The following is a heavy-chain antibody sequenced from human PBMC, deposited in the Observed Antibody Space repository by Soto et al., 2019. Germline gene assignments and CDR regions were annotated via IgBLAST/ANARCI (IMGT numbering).Heavy chain of an antibody. V-gene: IGHV4-34*01. CDR1: GGSFSGYY. CDR3: GRGRDDFWGGGYSSSSGDY. CDR2: INHSGST. D-gene: IGHD6-6*01. J-gene: IGHJ4*02. Sequence: QVQLQQWGAGLLKPSETLSLTCAVYGGSFSGYYWSWIRQPPGKGLEWVGEINHSGSTNYNPSLKSRVTMAVDTSKNQFALKLSAVAAADTAVYYCGRGRDDFWGGGYSSSSGDYWGQGTLVTVSS.